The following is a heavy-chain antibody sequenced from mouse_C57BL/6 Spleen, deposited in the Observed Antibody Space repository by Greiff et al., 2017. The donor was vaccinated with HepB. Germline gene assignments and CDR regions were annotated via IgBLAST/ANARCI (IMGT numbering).Heavy chain of an antibody. CDR2: INPSNGGT. Sequence: QVQLQQPGTELVKPGASVKLSCKASGYTFTSYWMHWVKQRPGQGLEWIGNINPSNGGTNYNEKFKSKATLTVDKSSSTAYMQLSSLTSEDSAVYDCARWVISPYGLYAMDYWGQGTSVTVSS. D-gene: IGHD1-1*02. CDR3: ARWVISPYGLYAMDY. CDR1: GYTFTSYW. J-gene: IGHJ4*01. V-gene: IGHV1-53*01.